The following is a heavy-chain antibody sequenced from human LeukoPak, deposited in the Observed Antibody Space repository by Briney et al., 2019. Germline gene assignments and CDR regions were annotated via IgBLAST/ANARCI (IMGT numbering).Heavy chain of an antibody. D-gene: IGHD6-13*01. CDR2: ISSSGRTI. CDR3: ARGGSWYHFDY. V-gene: IGHV3-11*01. Sequence: GGSLRLSCAASGFTFSDYYMSWLRQAPGKGLEGVSYISSSGRTIYYVDSVNGRFTISRDNAKNSLYLQMNSLRAEDTAVYCCARGGSWYHFDYWGQGTLVTVSS. CDR1: GFTFSDYY. J-gene: IGHJ4*02.